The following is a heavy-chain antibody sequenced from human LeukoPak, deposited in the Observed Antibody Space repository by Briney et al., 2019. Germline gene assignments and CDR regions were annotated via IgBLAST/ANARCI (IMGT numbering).Heavy chain of an antibody. CDR2: ISAYNGNT. CDR3: ARVTSAVAGGDY. V-gene: IGHV1-18*01. CDR1: GYTFTSYG. Sequence: ASVKVSCKASGYTFTSYGISWVRQAPGQGLEWMGWISAYNGNTNYAQKFQGRVTITRNTSISTAYMELSSLRSEDTAVYYCARVTSAVAGGDYWGQGTLVTVSS. D-gene: IGHD6-19*01. J-gene: IGHJ4*02.